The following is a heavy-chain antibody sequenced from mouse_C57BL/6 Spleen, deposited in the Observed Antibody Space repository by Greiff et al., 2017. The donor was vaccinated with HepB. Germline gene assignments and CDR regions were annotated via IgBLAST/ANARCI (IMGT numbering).Heavy chain of an antibody. V-gene: IGHV14-2*01. CDR3: ARVYGNLYWYFDV. CDR1: GFNIKDYY. J-gene: IGHJ1*03. CDR2: IDPEDGDT. Sequence: VQLQQSGAELVKPGASVKLSCTASGFNIKDYYMHWVKQRTEQGLEWIGRIDPEDGDTNYSTKFQGKATITADTSSNTAYLQLSSLTSEDTAVYYCARVYGNLYWYFDVWGTGTTVTVSS. D-gene: IGHD2-1*01.